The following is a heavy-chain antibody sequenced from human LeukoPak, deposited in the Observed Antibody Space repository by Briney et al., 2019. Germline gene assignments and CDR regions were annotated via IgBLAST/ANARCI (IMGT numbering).Heavy chain of an antibody. Sequence: SETLSLTCTVSGGSITTNCCYWGWVGHSPGTALEWIGGIYYNGDTYYNPSLKSRVTMSVDTSKNQFSLNLSPVTAADTAVYYCARMRMANYYYHGMDVWGQGTTVTVS. J-gene: IGHJ6*02. V-gene: IGHV4-39*01. D-gene: IGHD5-24*01. CDR1: GGSITTNCCY. CDR3: ARMRMANYYYHGMDV. CDR2: IYYNGDT.